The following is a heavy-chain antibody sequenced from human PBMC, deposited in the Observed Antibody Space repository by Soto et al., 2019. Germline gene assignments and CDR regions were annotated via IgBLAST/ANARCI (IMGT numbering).Heavy chain of an antibody. J-gene: IGHJ6*02. CDR1: GVSITSYF. CDR3: ARGGGSYYYYGMDV. CDR2: ISFSGAT. V-gene: IGHV4-59*01. D-gene: IGHD1-26*01. Sequence: SETLSLTCTVSGVSITSYFWSWIRQTPGKGLDWIGSISFSGATYSNPSLKGRAALSVDTSENHLSLTLNSVTAADTAVYYCARGGGSYYYYGMDVWGQGTTVTVSS.